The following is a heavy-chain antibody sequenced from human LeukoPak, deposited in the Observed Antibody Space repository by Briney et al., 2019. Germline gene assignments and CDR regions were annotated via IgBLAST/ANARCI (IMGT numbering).Heavy chain of an antibody. J-gene: IGHJ4*02. D-gene: IGHD3-22*01. CDR3: AKVYYYGSSGGLAYYFDH. CDR2: ISGGGTGT. V-gene: IGHV3-23*01. CDR1: GLTFSRYA. Sequence: GSLRLSCAASGLTFSRYAMTWVRQAPGKGLEWVSSISGGGTGTYYADSVKGRFTISRDNSKNTLYLQMNTLRPEDTAVYYCAKVYYYGSSGGLAYYFDHWGQGTLVTVSS.